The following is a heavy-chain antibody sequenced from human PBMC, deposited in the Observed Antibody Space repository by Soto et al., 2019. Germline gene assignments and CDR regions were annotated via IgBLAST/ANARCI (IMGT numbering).Heavy chain of an antibody. J-gene: IGHJ4*02. D-gene: IGHD4-17*01. V-gene: IGHV3-48*02. CDR2: ISSSSSTI. CDR3: ASGKDYAEGGF. Sequence: EVQLVESGGGLVQPGGSLRLSCAASGFTFSSYSMNWVRQAPGKGLEWVSYISSSSSTIYYAVSVEGRFTISRDNAKISLYRQMNSLRDEDTAVYYCASGKDYAEGGFWGQGTLVTVSS. CDR1: GFTFSSYS.